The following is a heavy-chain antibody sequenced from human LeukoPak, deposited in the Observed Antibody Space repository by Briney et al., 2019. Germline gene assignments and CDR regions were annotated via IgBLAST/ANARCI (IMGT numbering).Heavy chain of an antibody. V-gene: IGHV1-8*02. D-gene: IGHD1-26*01. CDR1: GYTFTGYY. J-gene: IGHJ4*02. CDR2: MNPKTGNT. Sequence: ASVKVSCKASGYTFTGYYMHWVRQAPGQGLEWMGWMNPKTGNTGYAQNFQGRVSMTSNTSITTAYMELSSLRSEDTAVHYCARGLGSPVGQWGQGALVTVSS. CDR3: ARGLGSPVGQ.